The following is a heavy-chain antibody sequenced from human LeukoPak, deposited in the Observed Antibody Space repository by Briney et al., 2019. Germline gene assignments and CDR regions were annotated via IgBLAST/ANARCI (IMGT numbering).Heavy chain of an antibody. CDR2: INHSGST. CDR3: AAGLAMVRGATMPVGI. J-gene: IGHJ3*02. CDR1: GGSVSSGSYY. V-gene: IGHV4-39*07. D-gene: IGHD3-10*01. Sequence: PSETLSLTCTVSGGSVSSGSYYWNWIRQPPGKGLEWIGEINHSGSTNYNPSLKSRVTISVDTSKNQFSLKLSSVTAADTAVYYCAAGLAMVRGATMPVGIWGQGTMVTVSS.